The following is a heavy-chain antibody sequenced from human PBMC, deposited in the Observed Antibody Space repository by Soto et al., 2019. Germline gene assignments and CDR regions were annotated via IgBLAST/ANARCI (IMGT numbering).Heavy chain of an antibody. V-gene: IGHV1-2*04. CDR1: GYTFTGYY. CDR2: INPNSGGT. D-gene: IGHD5-18*01. J-gene: IGHJ4*02. CDR3: ARGVDRDTANFDY. Sequence: GASVKVSCKASGYTFTGYYMHWVRQAPGQGLEWMGWINPNSGGTNYAQKFQGWVTMTRDTSISTAYMELSRLRSDDTAVYYCARGVDRDTANFDYWGQGTLVTVSS.